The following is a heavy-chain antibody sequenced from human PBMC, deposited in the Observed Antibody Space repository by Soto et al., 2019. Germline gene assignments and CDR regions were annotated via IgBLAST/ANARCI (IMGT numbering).Heavy chain of an antibody. CDR2: IKQDGSEK. D-gene: IGHD3-3*01. Sequence: EVQLVESGGGLVQPGGSLRLSCAASGFTFSSYWMSWVRQAPGKGLEWVANIKQDGSEKYYVDSVKGRFTISRDNAKNSLYLQMNSLRAEDTAVYYCASRKGGHDFWSGYPYGMDVWGQGTTVTVSS. J-gene: IGHJ6*02. V-gene: IGHV3-7*03. CDR3: ASRKGGHDFWSGYPYGMDV. CDR1: GFTFSSYW.